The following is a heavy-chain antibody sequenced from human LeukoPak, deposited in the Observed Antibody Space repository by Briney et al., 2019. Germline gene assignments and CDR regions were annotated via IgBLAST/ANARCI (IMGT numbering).Heavy chain of an antibody. Sequence: SETLSLTCAVSGYSISSGYYWGWIRQPPGKGLEWIGSIYHSGSTYYNPSLKSRVTISVDTSKNQFSLKLSSVTAADTAVYYCARHNYDFWSGYYLSRFDPWGQGTLVTVSS. CDR3: ARHNYDFWSGYYLSRFDP. J-gene: IGHJ5*02. D-gene: IGHD3-3*01. CDR1: GYSISSGYY. CDR2: IYHSGST. V-gene: IGHV4-38-2*01.